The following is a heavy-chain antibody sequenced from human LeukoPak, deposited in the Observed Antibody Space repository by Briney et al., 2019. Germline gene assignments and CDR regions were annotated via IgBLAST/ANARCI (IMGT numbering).Heavy chain of an antibody. J-gene: IGHJ4*02. Sequence: GGSLRLSCAASGFTFTTYSMNWVRQAPGKGLEWVSSITTSSNYIYYADSVKGRFTISRDNAKNSLFLQMNSLRAEDTAVYYCARDARDYYNGGGYYLVYWGQGTLVTVSS. CDR2: ITTSSNYI. CDR3: ARDARDYYNGGGYYLVY. D-gene: IGHD3-22*01. V-gene: IGHV3-21*01. CDR1: GFTFTTYS.